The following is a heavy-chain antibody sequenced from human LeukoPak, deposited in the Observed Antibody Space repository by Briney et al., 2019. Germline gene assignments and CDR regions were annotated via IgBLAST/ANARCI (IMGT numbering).Heavy chain of an antibody. Sequence: ASVKVSCKASGYTFTGYDINWVRQATGQGLEWMGWMNPYTGDTGYAQKFQGRVTMTRNTSIDTAYMEPSGLRSEDTAVYYCTRGSLSGSSRDYWGQGTLVTVSS. D-gene: IGHD1-26*01. CDR1: GYTFTGYD. CDR3: TRGSLSGSSRDY. V-gene: IGHV1-8*01. J-gene: IGHJ4*02. CDR2: MNPYTGDT.